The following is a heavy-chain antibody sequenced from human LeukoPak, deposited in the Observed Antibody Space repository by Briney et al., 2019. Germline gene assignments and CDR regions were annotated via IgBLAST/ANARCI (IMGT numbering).Heavy chain of an antibody. Sequence: GGSLRLSCAASGFIFSSYPMSWVRQAPGKGLEWVSATTSSGDSIYYADSVQGRFTISRDNSKNTLSLQMNTLRAEDTAVYYCAKENPVGGTNYFDYWGQGTLVTVSS. V-gene: IGHV3-23*01. D-gene: IGHD1-26*01. CDR1: GFIFSSYP. CDR3: AKENPVGGTNYFDY. CDR2: TTSSGDSI. J-gene: IGHJ4*02.